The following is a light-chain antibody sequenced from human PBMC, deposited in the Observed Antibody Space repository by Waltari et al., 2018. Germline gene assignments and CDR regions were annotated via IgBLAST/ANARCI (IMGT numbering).Light chain of an antibody. CDR1: KSLLQTNGYNY. J-gene: IGKJ5*01. V-gene: IGKV2-28*01. Sequence: DIVMTQSLLSLPVTPGEPSSIYCRSSKSLLQTNGYNYLDWNLQKQGQSQKVPVYLGSNRASGVPVRFSGSGSGTDFTLKISIVEAEDVVVYYCMQTLQTPITFGQGTRLEIK. CDR3: MQTLQTPIT. CDR2: LGS.